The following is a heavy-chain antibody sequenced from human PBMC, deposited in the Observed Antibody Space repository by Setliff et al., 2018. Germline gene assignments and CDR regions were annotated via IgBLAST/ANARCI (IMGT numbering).Heavy chain of an antibody. D-gene: IGHD2-21*02. CDR2: ITIDDAYS. CDR1: GFTFSSHS. V-gene: IGHV3-21*01. J-gene: IGHJ6*03. Sequence: GGSLRLSCAGSGFTFSSHSMNWVRQAPGKGLEWVSTITIDDAYSYYADSVKGRFTVSRDNAKNTLYLQMNSLRDEDTAVYYCAKCGGDHCCPLNYYQYMDVWGKGTTVTVSS. CDR3: AKCGGDHCCPLNYYQYMDV.